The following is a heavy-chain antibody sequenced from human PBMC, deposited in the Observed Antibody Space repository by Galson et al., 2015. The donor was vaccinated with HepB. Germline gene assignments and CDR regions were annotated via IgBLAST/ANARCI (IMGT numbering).Heavy chain of an antibody. CDR2: ISYDGSNK. Sequence: SLRLSCAASGFIFSSYGMHWVRQAPGKGLEWVAVISYDGSNKYYADSVKGRFTISRDNSKNTLYLQMNSLRAEDTAVYYCAKTGERGDIVLMACMDVWGQGTTVTVSS. J-gene: IGHJ6*02. CDR3: AKTGERGDIVLMACMDV. CDR1: GFIFSSYG. V-gene: IGHV3-30*18. D-gene: IGHD2-8*01.